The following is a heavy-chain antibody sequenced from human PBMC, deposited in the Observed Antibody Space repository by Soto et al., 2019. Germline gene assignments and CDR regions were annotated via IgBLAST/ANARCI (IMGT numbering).Heavy chain of an antibody. CDR2: MYNSGTI. Sequence: LSLTCAASGFTVSSNYMAWVRQAQGKGLEWVSVMYNSGTIYYADSVKGRFIVSRDNSRLYLQMNGLKAEDTAVYFCARVSGSGWYHFDYWGQGTPVTVSS. CDR1: GFTVSSNY. D-gene: IGHD6-19*01. V-gene: IGHV3-66*01. J-gene: IGHJ4*02. CDR3: ARVSGSGWYHFDY.